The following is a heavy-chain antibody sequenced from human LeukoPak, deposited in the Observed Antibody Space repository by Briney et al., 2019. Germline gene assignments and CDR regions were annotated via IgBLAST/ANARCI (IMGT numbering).Heavy chain of an antibody. J-gene: IGHJ4*02. CDR1: GFTFSSYA. CDR2: ISGSGGST. Sequence: GGSLRLSCAASGFTFSSYAMSWVRQAPGKGLEWVSAISGSGGSTYYADSVKGRFTISRDNSKNTLHLQMNSLRAEDTAVYYCAKDDHPTVTTVYDYWGQGTLVTVSS. V-gene: IGHV3-23*01. D-gene: IGHD4-17*01. CDR3: AKDDHPTVTTVYDY.